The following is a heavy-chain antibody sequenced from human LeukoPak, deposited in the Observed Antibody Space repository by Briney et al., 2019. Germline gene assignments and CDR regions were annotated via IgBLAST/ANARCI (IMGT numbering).Heavy chain of an antibody. CDR2: IYTSGST. CDR1: GGSISSGSYY. Sequence: SETLSLTCTVSGGSISSGSYYWSWIRQPAGKGLEWIGRIYTSGSTDYNPSLKSRVTISVDTSKNQFSLRLSSATAADTAIYYCARRGDVWGQGTMVTVSS. V-gene: IGHV4-61*02. J-gene: IGHJ3*01. CDR3: ARRGDV.